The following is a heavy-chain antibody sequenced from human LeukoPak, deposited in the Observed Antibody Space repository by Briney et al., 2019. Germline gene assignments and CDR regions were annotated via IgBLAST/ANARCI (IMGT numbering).Heavy chain of an antibody. CDR1: GGSFSDYF. J-gene: IGHJ6*02. Sequence: SETLSLTCAVYGGSFSDYFWGWIRQPPGKGLEWIGEINHSGRTYYNPSLKSRVTISVDTSKNQFSLNLSSVTAADTAVYYCARDVVVVPAAIHYGLDVWGQGTTVTVSS. V-gene: IGHV4-34*01. CDR3: ARDVVVVPAAIHYGLDV. CDR2: INHSGRT. D-gene: IGHD2-2*01.